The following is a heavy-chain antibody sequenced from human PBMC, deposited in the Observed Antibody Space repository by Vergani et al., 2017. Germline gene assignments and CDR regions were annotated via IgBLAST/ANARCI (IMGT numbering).Heavy chain of an antibody. J-gene: IGHJ6*03. CDR3: ARDRAVVVPAGGHRGPPYYIDV. V-gene: IGHV3-53*04. CDR2: IYSGGST. D-gene: IGHD2-2*01. Sequence: EVQLVESGGGLVQPGGSLILSCAASGFTVSSNYMSWVRQAPGKGLEWVSVIYSGGSTYYADSVKGRFTISRHNSKTTLYLQMNSLRAEDTAVYYCARDRAVVVPAGGHRGPPYYIDVWGKGTTVTVSS. CDR1: GFTVSSNY.